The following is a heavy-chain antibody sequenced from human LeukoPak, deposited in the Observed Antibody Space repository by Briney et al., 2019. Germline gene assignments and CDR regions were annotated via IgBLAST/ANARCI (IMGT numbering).Heavy chain of an antibody. CDR1: GFSFSGAW. Sequence: GESLRLSCAASGFSFSGAWMHRVRQAPGKGLVWVSIIKSDGSTIYAGSVKGRFTISRDNAKSTVYLQMDSLRAEDTAVYYCARDYYYSVDYWGQGTLVSVSS. J-gene: IGHJ4*02. V-gene: IGHV3-74*01. D-gene: IGHD3-22*01. CDR2: IKSDGST. CDR3: ARDYYYSVDY.